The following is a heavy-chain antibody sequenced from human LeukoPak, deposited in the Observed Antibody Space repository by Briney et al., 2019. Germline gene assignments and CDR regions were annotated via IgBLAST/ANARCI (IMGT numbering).Heavy chain of an antibody. CDR1: RFIFSSYA. CDR2: ISGSGGST. V-gene: IGHV3-23*01. J-gene: IGHJ4*02. D-gene: IGHD3-10*01. CDR3: AKDSVPYYYGSGSYPDY. Sequence: GGSLRLSCAASRFIFSSYAMNWVRQAPGKGLEWVSSISGSGGSTYYADSVKGRFTISRDNSKNTLYLQMNSLRAEDTAVYYCAKDSVPYYYGSGSYPDYWGQGTLVTVSS.